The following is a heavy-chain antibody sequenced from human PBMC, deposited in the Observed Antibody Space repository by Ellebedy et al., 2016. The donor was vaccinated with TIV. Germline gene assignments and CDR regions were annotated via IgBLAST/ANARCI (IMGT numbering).Heavy chain of an antibody. CDR3: ARAPVYNYSPNFDY. D-gene: IGHD5-18*01. CDR2: IDYSGST. CDR1: GGSISSYS. Sequence: MPSETLSLTCTVSGGSISSYSWSWIRQPPGKGLEWIGYIDYSGSTNYNPSLKSRITMSVDTSKNQFSLKLSSVTATDTAVYYCARAPVYNYSPNFDYWGQGTLVTVSS. V-gene: IGHV4-59*01. J-gene: IGHJ4*02.